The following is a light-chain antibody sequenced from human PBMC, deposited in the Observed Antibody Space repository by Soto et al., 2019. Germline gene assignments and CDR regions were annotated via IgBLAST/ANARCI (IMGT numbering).Light chain of an antibody. V-gene: IGKV3-15*01. Sequence: EIVMTQSPATLSVSPGERATLSCRASQSVSNSFAWYQQKPGQAPRLLIYGASNRATGVPARFSGGGSGTEFTLTMSSLQSEEFALYFCQQYNNWPPVYTFGQGTKLVIK. CDR1: QSVSNS. CDR3: QQYNNWPPVYT. CDR2: GAS. J-gene: IGKJ2*01.